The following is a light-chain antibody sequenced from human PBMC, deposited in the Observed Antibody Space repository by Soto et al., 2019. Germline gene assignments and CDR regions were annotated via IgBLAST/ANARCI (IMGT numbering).Light chain of an antibody. CDR2: GDS. J-gene: IGLJ1*01. CDR1: SSNIGAGYD. CDR3: QSNDNGLSGSDV. Sequence: SARTQPPTVSVATGQRVTISCTGSSSNIGAGYDVNWYQQLPETAPKLLIFGDSNRPSGVPDRFSGSKSGTSASLVITGLQADDEADYYCQSNDNGLSGSDVFGTGTKVTVL. V-gene: IGLV1-40*01.